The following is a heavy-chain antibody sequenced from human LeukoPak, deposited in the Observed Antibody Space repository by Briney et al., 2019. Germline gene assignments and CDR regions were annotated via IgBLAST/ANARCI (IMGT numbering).Heavy chain of an antibody. J-gene: IGHJ6*03. CDR3: ARVRIAVAGTYFYYMDV. CDR1: GGSISSYY. D-gene: IGHD6-19*01. Sequence: SETLSLTCTVSGGSISSYYWSRIRQPPGKGLEWIGYIYYSGSTNYNPSLKSRVTMSVDTSKNQFSLRLSSVTAADTAVYYCARVRIAVAGTYFYYMDVWGKGTTVTVSS. CDR2: IYYSGST. V-gene: IGHV4-59*12.